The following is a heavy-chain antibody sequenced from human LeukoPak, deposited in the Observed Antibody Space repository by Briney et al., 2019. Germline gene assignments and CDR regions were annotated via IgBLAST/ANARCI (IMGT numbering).Heavy chain of an antibody. Sequence: SVKVSCKASGGTFSSTTINWVRQAPGQGLEWMGGITPIFRTPNYAQKFQGRVTITADESTSTAYMELSSLRSEDTAVYYCARTRDGYNLPNWFDPWGQGTLVTVSS. CDR1: GGTFSSTT. CDR2: ITPIFRTP. D-gene: IGHD5-24*01. CDR3: ARTRDGYNLPNWFDP. J-gene: IGHJ5*02. V-gene: IGHV1-69*13.